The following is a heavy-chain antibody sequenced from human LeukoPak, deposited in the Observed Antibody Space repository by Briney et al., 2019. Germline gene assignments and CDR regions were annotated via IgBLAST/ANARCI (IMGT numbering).Heavy chain of an antibody. J-gene: IGHJ4*02. CDR1: GGSISSYY. V-gene: IGHV4-59*01. CDR3: AVSIAAAPAPFDY. D-gene: IGHD6-13*01. Sequence: NPSETLSLACTVSGGSISSYYWSWIRQPPGRGLGWQGYIYYSGSTNYNHSLKSRVTISVDKSKNPLSLKLSSVTAADTAVYYCAVSIAAAPAPFDYWGQGTLVTVSS. CDR2: IYYSGST.